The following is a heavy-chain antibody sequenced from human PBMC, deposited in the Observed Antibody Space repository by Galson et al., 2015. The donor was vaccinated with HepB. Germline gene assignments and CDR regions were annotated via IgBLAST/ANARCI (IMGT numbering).Heavy chain of an antibody. J-gene: IGHJ4*02. V-gene: IGHV3-7*03. CDR3: ARVANYYGSGSFDY. D-gene: IGHD3-10*01. CDR1: GFTFSSYW. Sequence: SLRLSCAASGFTFSSYWMSWVRQAPGKGLEWVANIKQDGSEEYYVDSVKGRFTISRDNAKNSLYLQMNSLRAEDTAVYYCARVANYYGSGSFDYWGQGTLVTVSS. CDR2: IKQDGSEE.